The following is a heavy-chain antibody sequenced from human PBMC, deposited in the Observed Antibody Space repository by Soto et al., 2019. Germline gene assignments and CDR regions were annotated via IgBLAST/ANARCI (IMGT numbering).Heavy chain of an antibody. CDR3: AKTTDYGGNSGDLFDY. Sequence: QVQLVESGGGVVQPGRSLRLSCAASGFTFSSYGMHWVRQAPGKGLEWVAVISYDGSNKYYADSVKGRFTISRDNSKNTLYLQMNSLRAEGTAVYYCAKTTDYGGNSGDLFDYWGQGTLVTVSS. D-gene: IGHD4-17*01. V-gene: IGHV3-30*18. CDR1: GFTFSSYG. J-gene: IGHJ4*02. CDR2: ISYDGSNK.